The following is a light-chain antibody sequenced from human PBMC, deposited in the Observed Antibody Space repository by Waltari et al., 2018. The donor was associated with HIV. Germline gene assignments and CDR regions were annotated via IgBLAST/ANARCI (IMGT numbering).Light chain of an antibody. CDR1: QGVRNE. CDR2: AAS. V-gene: IGKV1-17*02. J-gene: IGKJ5*01. CDR3: LQHNSYPLIT. Sequence: DIQMTQSPSSLSASVGGRVTVTCRTSQGVRNELGWFQQKPGQAPQRLIYAASHLQSGVPSRFSGSGSETYFTLTITDLQPEDSATYFCLQHNSYPLITFSQGTRLEI.